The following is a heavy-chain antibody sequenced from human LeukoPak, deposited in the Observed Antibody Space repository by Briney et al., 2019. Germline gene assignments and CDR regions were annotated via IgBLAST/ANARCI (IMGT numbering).Heavy chain of an antibody. CDR2: IIPMFGTA. V-gene: IGHV1-69*05. CDR1: GGTFSSYA. Sequence: GASVKVSCKASGGTFSSYAISWVRQAPGQGLEWMGGIIPMFGTANYAQKFQGRVTITTDESTSTAYMELSSLRSEDTAVYYCARAFYSNYAPARGGWFDPWGQGTLVTVSS. CDR3: ARAFYSNYAPARGGWFDP. J-gene: IGHJ5*02. D-gene: IGHD4-11*01.